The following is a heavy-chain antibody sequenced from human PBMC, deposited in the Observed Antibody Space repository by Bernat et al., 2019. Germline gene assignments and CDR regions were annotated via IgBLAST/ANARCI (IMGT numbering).Heavy chain of an antibody. D-gene: IGHD4-17*01. J-gene: IGHJ4*02. V-gene: IGHV3-48*02. Sequence: EVQLVESGGGLVQPGGSLRLSCAASGFTFSSYSMNWVRQAPGKGLEWVSYISSSSSTIYYADSVKGRFTISRDNAKNSLYLEMNSLRDEDTAVYYCARVVLTVTNPFDYWGQGTLVTVSS. CDR2: ISSSSSTI. CDR1: GFTFSSYS. CDR3: ARVVLTVTNPFDY.